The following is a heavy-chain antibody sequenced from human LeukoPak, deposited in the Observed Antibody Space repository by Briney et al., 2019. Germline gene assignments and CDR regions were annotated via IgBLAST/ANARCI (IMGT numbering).Heavy chain of an antibody. Sequence: EASVKISCKASDYTFTSYGINCVRQAPGQGLEKRGWISVNNGNTNYTQKLQGRGTMTTDTSTSTAYMELRSLRSADKAVYYRARGLQLEGRGRFFPLHIWGQGTMVTVSS. CDR1: DYTFTSYG. CDR3: ARGLQLEGRGRFFPLHI. CDR2: ISVNNGNT. J-gene: IGHJ3*02. D-gene: IGHD1-1*01. V-gene: IGHV1-18*01.